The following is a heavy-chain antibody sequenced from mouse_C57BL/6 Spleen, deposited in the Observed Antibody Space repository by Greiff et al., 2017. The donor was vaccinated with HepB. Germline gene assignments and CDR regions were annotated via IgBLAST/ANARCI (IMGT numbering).Heavy chain of an antibody. V-gene: IGHV5-4*03. CDR3: ASVYSNRYYFDY. D-gene: IGHD2-5*01. CDR1: GFTFSSYA. CDR2: ISDGGSYT. J-gene: IGHJ2*01. Sequence: EVKLMESGGGLVKPGGSLKFSCAASGFTFSSYAMSWVRQTPEKRLEWVATISDGGSYTYYPDNVKGRCTISRDNAKNTLYLQMSHLKSEDTAMYYCASVYSNRYYFDYWGQGTTLTVSS.